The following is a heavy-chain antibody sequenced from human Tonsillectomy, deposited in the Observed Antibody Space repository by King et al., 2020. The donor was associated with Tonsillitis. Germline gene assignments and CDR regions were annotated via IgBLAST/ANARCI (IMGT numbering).Heavy chain of an antibody. J-gene: IGHJ1*01. CDR1: GDTFSRYG. Sequence: VQLVESGAEVKKPGSSVKVSCKASGDTFSRYGFSWVRQAPGQGLEWMGGIIPIFGTATYAQRFQGRVTIIADESTSTTYMELSSLRSEDSAVYYCAREEPGYCSSPNCPPEYFQXWGQGTLVTVSS. D-gene: IGHD2-2*01. CDR3: AREEPGYCSSPNCPPEYFQX. CDR2: IIPIFGTA. V-gene: IGHV1-69*01.